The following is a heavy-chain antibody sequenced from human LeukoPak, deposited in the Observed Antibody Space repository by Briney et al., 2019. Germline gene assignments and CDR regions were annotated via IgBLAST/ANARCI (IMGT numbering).Heavy chain of an antibody. CDR1: GFSFSDHY. D-gene: IGHD3-10*01. Sequence: GGSLRLSCAVSGFSFSDHYMDWVRQAPGKGLEWVGRSGNKANSYTTEYAASVKGRFTISRDDSKNSLYLQMNSLKTEDTAVYYCARSYYYDSAIYSDFDYWGQGTLVTVSS. V-gene: IGHV3-72*01. CDR3: ARSYYYDSAIYSDFDY. CDR2: SGNKANSYTT. J-gene: IGHJ4*02.